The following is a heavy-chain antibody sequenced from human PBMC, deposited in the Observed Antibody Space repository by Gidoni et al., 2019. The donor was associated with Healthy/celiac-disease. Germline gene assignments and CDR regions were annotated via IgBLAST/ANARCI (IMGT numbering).Heavy chain of an antibody. J-gene: IGHJ6*03. Sequence: EVQLVESGGGLIQPGGSLRLSCAASGFTVSSNYMSWVRQAPGKGLEWVSVIYSGGSTYDADSVKGRFTISRDNSKNTLYLQMNSLRAEDTAVYYCARDLSAAPKSYYYYMDVWGKGTTVTVSS. CDR1: GFTVSSNY. D-gene: IGHD6-13*01. CDR2: IYSGGST. CDR3: ARDLSAAPKSYYYYMDV. V-gene: IGHV3-53*01.